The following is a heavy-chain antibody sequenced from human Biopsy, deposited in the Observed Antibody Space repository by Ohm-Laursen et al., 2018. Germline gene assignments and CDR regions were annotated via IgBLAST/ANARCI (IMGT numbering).Heavy chain of an antibody. J-gene: IGHJ1*01. CDR1: GGAFTNYA. D-gene: IGHD2-15*01. Sequence: SVKVSCKASGGAFTNYAINWVRQVPGQGLEWMGWINPHSGTTKFAQDFQGRVTMTRDTSITTAYMELRRLRSDDTAVYYCAKGQDLRGGAEYFHHCGQGTLVTVSS. CDR2: INPHSGTT. V-gene: IGHV1-2*02. CDR3: AKGQDLRGGAEYFHH.